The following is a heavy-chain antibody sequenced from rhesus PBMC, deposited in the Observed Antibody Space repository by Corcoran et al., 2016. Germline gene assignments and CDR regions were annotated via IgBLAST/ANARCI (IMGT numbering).Heavy chain of an antibody. J-gene: IGHJ4*01. D-gene: IGHD6-43*01. CDR3: AREDPGGIAAAGVDY. Sequence: QVQLQESGPGLVKPSETLSLTCAVSGGSVSSSNWWSWIRQPPGKGLEWIGYISGISGSTYYNPSCTSRVTISTDPSTNQFSLKLSSVTAADTAVYYCAREDPGGIAAAGVDYWGQGVLVTVSS. CDR2: ISGISGST. CDR1: GGSVSSSNW. V-gene: IGHV4-65*01.